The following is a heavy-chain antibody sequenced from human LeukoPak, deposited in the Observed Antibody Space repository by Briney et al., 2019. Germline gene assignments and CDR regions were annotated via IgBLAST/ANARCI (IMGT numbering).Heavy chain of an antibody. CDR3: ARDLHYYVAMDV. Sequence: PGGSLRLSCAASGFTFSSYAMSWVRQAPGKGLEWVSAISGSGGSTCYADSVKGRFTISRDNSKSMLFLQLNSLRAEDTALYYCARDLHYYVAMDVWGQGTTVTVSS. D-gene: IGHD3-10*02. CDR1: GFTFSSYA. J-gene: IGHJ6*02. V-gene: IGHV3-23*01. CDR2: ISGSGGST.